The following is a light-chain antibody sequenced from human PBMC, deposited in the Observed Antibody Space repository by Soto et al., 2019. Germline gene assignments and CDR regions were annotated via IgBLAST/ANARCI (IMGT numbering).Light chain of an antibody. CDR1: QSISSY. J-gene: IGKJ1*01. V-gene: IGKV1-39*01. Sequence: DIQMTQSPSSLAASVGDRVTITCRASQSISSYLNWYQQKPGKAPKLLIYAASSLQSGVPSRFSGSGSGTDFTLTISSLQPEDFATHYCQQTYSTPWTFGQGTKVEIK. CDR2: AAS. CDR3: QQTYSTPWT.